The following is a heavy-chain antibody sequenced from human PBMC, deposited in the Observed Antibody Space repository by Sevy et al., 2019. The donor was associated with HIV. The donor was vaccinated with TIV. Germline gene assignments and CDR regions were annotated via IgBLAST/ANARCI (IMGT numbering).Heavy chain of an antibody. CDR2: ISWDGTST. V-gene: IGHV3-43*01. J-gene: IGHJ4*02. CDR1: GFTFAGYT. Sequence: GGSLRLSCAGSGFTFAGYTMHWVRQPPGKGLEWVSLISWDGTSTYYADSVRGRFTISRDNSKNSLYLQMNNLRTEDTALYYCAKARAVRGEKYFDYWGQGTLVTVSS. CDR3: AKARAVRGEKYFDY. D-gene: IGHD3-10*01.